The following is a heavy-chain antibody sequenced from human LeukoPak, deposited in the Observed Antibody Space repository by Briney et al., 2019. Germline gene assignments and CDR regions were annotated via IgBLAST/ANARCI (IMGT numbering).Heavy chain of an antibody. J-gene: IGHJ6*03. CDR2: IKQDGSEK. V-gene: IGHV3-7*04. D-gene: IGHD3-22*01. CDR3: ARAYYYDSSGYYYFYYYYYVDV. CDR1: GFTFSSYW. Sequence: HPGGSLRLSCAASGFTFSSYWMSWVRQAPGKGLEWVANIKQDGSEKYYVDSVKGRFTISRDNAKNSLNLQMNSLRAEDTAVYYCARAYYYDSSGYYYFYYYYYVDVWGKGTTVTVSS.